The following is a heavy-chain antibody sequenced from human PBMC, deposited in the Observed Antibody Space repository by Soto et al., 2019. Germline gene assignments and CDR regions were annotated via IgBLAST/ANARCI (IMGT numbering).Heavy chain of an antibody. D-gene: IGHD2-2*01. CDR3: TSPRGTSSPIDY. Sequence: GSLILSCAASGFTFSGSAMHLVRQASGKGLEWVGRIRSKANSYATAYAASVKGRFTISRDDSKNTAYLQMNSLKTEDTAVYYCTSPRGTSSPIDYWGQGTLVTVSS. J-gene: IGHJ4*02. V-gene: IGHV3-73*01. CDR1: GFTFSGSA. CDR2: IRSKANSYAT.